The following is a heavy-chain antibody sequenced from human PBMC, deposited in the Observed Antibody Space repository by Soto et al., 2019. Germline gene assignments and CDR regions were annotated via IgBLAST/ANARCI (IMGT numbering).Heavy chain of an antibody. J-gene: IGHJ6*02. CDR1: GGSLRPCY. CDR3: VRAAGSYSSPDYYYGMDV. D-gene: IGHD3-10*01. CDR2: ISYSGNT. Sequence: PSETLSLTSTVSGGSLRPCYWRWVRRPPGKGLEWIGYISYSGNTNYNPSLESRVTISVDTSKNRFSLKLTVVTAADTAVYYCVRAAGSYSSPDYYYGMDVWGQGTTVTVSS. V-gene: IGHV4-59*01.